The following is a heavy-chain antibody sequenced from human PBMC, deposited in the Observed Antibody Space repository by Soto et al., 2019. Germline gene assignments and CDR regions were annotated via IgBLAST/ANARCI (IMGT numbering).Heavy chain of an antibody. CDR1: GATFSSYA. V-gene: IGHV1-69*14. D-gene: IGHD5-12*01. Sequence: QVQLVQSGAAVRQPASSVKVSCKTSGATFSSYAITWVRQAPGQGLEWMGGIVPTVDTSTYAQKFQGRVTITADKFTNTVYMELSSLRSDDTAVYYCVRVVAIPGYPDNWGQGTPVTVSS. CDR3: VRVVAIPGYPDN. J-gene: IGHJ4*02. CDR2: IVPTVDTS.